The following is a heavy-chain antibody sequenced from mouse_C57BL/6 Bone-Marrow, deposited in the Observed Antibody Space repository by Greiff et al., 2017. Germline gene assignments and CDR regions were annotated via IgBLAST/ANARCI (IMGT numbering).Heavy chain of an antibody. CDR1: GFTFSSYA. Sequence: EVKLMESGGGLVKPGGSLKLSCAASGFTFSSYAMSWVRQTPEKRLEWVATISDGGSYTYYPDNVKGRFTISRDNAKNNLYLQMSHLKSEDTAMYYCARDDETGAYWCQGTLVTVSA. V-gene: IGHV5-4*01. CDR3: ARDDETGAY. J-gene: IGHJ3*01. CDR2: ISDGGSYT.